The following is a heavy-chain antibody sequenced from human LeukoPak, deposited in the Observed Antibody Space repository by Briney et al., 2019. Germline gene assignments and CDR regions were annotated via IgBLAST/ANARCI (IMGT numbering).Heavy chain of an antibody. J-gene: IGHJ2*01. V-gene: IGHV1-18*01. D-gene: IGHD3-3*01. CDR3: GRDQGSRHYPRYFDL. CDR1: GYTFTAYG. CDR2: ISPYTGDT. Sequence: ASVKVSYKASGYTFTAYGISWLRQAPGQRPEWLAWISPYTGDTKYAEALGGRLTVTRDTSTTTVFMQLRSLRSDDTALYFCGRDQGSRHYPRYFDLWGRGTLVTVAS.